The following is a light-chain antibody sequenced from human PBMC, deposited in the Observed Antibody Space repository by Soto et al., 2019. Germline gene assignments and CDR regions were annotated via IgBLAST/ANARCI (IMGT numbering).Light chain of an antibody. V-gene: IGKV1-5*03. CDR1: ESISSW. CDR2: KAS. J-gene: IGKJ2*01. Sequence: DIQMTQSPSSLSASVGDRVTITCRASESISSWLAWYQQKPGKAPKLLIYKASTLESGVPSRFSGSGSGTQFTLTISSLQPDDFATSYCQQYKSDSSYTFGQGTKLEI. CDR3: QQYKSDSSYT.